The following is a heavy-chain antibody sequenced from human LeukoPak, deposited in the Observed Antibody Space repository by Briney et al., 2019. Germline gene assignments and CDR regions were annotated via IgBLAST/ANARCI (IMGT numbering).Heavy chain of an antibody. V-gene: IGHV3-23*01. D-gene: IGHD4-23*01. CDR3: ARGRPHGNDY. Sequence: GGSLRLSCVGSGFTFRSHAMSWVRQAPEKGLEFVSGIYENGGTTYYADSVKGRFSISRDNSKNTLYLQMNSLRVEDTAVYYCARGRPHGNDYWGQGTLVTVSS. CDR1: GFTFRSHA. J-gene: IGHJ4*02. CDR2: IYENGGTT.